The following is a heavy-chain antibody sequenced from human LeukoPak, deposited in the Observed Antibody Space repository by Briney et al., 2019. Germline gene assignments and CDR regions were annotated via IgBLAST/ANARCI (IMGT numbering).Heavy chain of an antibody. CDR1: GFTFSSYS. CDR3: ARGPHGSSWSNWFDP. J-gene: IGHJ5*02. CDR2: ISSSSSYI. D-gene: IGHD6-13*01. V-gene: IGHV3-21*01. Sequence: PGGSLRLSCAASGFTFSSYSMNWVRQAPGKGLEWVSSISSSSSYIYYADSVKGRFTISRDNAKNSLYLQMNSLRAEDTAVYYCARGPHGSSWSNWFDPWGQGTLVTVSS.